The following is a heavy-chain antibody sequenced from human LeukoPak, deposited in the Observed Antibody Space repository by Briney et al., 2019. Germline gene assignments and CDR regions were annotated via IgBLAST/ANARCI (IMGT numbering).Heavy chain of an antibody. CDR2: IYYSGST. V-gene: IGHV4-31*03. CDR3: ARSRSGYYGDVDY. CDR1: GGSISSDGCY. D-gene: IGHD3-3*01. J-gene: IGHJ4*02. Sequence: PSQTLSLTCTVSGGSISSDGCYWGWIRQHPGKGLEWIGHIYYSGSTYYNPSLKSRVTISVDTSKNQFSLKLTSVTAADTAVYYCARSRSGYYGDVDYWGQGTLVTVSS.